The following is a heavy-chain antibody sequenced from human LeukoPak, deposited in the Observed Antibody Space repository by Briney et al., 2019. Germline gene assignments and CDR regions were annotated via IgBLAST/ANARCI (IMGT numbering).Heavy chain of an antibody. CDR1: GGSISSYY. CDR2: IYYSGSI. V-gene: IGHV4-59*08. D-gene: IGHD2-2*02. Sequence: PSETLSLTCTVSGGSISSYYWSWIRQPPGKGLEWIGYIYYSGSINYNPSLKSRVTISVDTSKNQFSLKLSSVTAADTAVYYCARHVVPAAIPWFDPWGQGTLVTVSS. CDR3: ARHVVPAAIPWFDP. J-gene: IGHJ5*02.